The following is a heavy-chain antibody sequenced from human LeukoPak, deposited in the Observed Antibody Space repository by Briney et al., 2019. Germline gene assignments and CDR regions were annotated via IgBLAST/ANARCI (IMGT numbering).Heavy chain of an antibody. Sequence: GGSLRLSCAASGFTFSSYGMHWVRQAPGKGLEWVAVIWYDGSNKYYADSVKGRFTISRDNSKNTLYLQMNSLRAEDTAAYYCARGFRLFVHWGQGTLVTVSS. CDR1: GFTFSSYG. CDR2: IWYDGSNK. V-gene: IGHV3-33*01. CDR3: ARGFRLFVH. J-gene: IGHJ4*02.